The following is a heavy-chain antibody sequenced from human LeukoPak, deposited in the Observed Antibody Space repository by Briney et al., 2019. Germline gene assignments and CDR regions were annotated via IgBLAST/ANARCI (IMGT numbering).Heavy chain of an antibody. J-gene: IGHJ4*02. CDR2: IVSSSGYI. CDR3: ARAKGGETYYFDSSGYLADY. V-gene: IGHV3-21*01. Sequence: PGGSLRLSCAASGFTFSSYNINWVRQAPGKGLEWVSSIVSSSGYIYYADSVRGRFTISRDNAKNSVYLQMNSLRAEDTAVYYCARAKGGETYYFDSSGYLADYWGQGTLVTVSS. CDR1: GFTFSSYN. D-gene: IGHD3-22*01.